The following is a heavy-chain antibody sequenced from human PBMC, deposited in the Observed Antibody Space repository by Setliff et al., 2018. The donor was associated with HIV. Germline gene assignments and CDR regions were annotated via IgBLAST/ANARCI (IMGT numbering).Heavy chain of an antibody. Sequence: GASVKVSCKASGDTFNNCAVTWVRQAPGQGLEWMGGSIPLFGTTNYAQKFQDRVTITTDESATTVYMELSSLRSDDTALYFCARDLNDRWLQRYWYFDLWGRGTLVTVSS. J-gene: IGHJ2*01. CDR2: SIPLFGTT. V-gene: IGHV1-69*05. D-gene: IGHD5-12*01. CDR1: GDTFNNCA. CDR3: ARDLNDRWLQRYWYFDL.